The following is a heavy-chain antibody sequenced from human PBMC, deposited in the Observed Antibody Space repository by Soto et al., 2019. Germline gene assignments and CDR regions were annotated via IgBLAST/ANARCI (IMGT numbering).Heavy chain of an antibody. CDR3: ARDGALYSSSPYFDY. CDR2: IYYSGST. V-gene: IGHV4-59*01. Sequence: ETLSLTCTVSGGSISSYYWSWIRQPPGKGLEWIGYIYYSGSTNYNPSLKSRVTISVDTSKNQFSLKLSSVTAADTAVYYCARDGALYSSSPYFDYWGQGTLVTVSS. CDR1: GGSISSYY. D-gene: IGHD6-6*01. J-gene: IGHJ4*02.